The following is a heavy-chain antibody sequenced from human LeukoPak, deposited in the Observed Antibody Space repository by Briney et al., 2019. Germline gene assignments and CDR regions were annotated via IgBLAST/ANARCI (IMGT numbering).Heavy chain of an antibody. CDR2: ISGSGGAT. CDR3: AKDGQPSRSGPILEWLSGDY. CDR1: GFTFSSYS. V-gene: IGHV3-23*01. D-gene: IGHD3-3*01. J-gene: IGHJ4*02. Sequence: PGGSLRLSCAASGFTFSSYSMNWVRQAPGKGLEWVSAISGSGGATYYADSVKGRFTVSRDNSKNTLYLQMNSLRAEDTALYYCAKDGQPSRSGPILEWLSGDYWGQGTLVTVSS.